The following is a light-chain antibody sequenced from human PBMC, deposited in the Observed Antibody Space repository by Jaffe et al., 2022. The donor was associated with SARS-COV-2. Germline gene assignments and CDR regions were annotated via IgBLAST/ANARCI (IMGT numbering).Light chain of an antibody. Sequence: DIQMTQSPSSLSASVGDRVTITCRPSKNIANYLNWYQQKPGKAPHLLIYSASNLQSGVPSRFSGSASGTDFTLTITSLLPEDFATYYCQQTFSTPLTFGGGTRVEMK. CDR3: QQTFSTPLT. CDR2: SAS. CDR1: KNIANY. V-gene: IGKV1-39*01. J-gene: IGKJ4*01.